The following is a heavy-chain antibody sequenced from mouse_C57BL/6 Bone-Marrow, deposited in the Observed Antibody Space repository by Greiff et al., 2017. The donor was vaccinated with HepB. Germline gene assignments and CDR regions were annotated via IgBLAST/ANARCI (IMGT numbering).Heavy chain of an antibody. J-gene: IGHJ2*01. CDR1: GYTFTSYW. V-gene: IGHV1-5*01. Sequence: EVKLVESGTVLARPGASVKMSCKTSGYTFTSYWMHWVKQRPGQGLEWIGAIYPGNSDTSYNQKFKGKAKLTAVTSASTAYMELSSLTNEDSAVYYCTVYYYGSSYKDFDYWGQGTTLTVSS. D-gene: IGHD1-1*01. CDR3: TVYYYGSSYKDFDY. CDR2: IYPGNSDT.